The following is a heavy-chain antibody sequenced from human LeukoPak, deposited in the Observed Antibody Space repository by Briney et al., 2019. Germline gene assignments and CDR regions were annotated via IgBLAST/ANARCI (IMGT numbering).Heavy chain of an antibody. D-gene: IGHD1-26*01. CDR1: GGSVSRGSYY. CDR2: IHHSGTT. V-gene: IGHV4-61*01. CDR3: ARGRLGATY. Sequence: SETLSLTCTVSGGSVSRGSYYWSWTRQPPGQGLEWIGYIHHSGTTNYSPSLKSRVTISVDMSKNQFFLNLTSVTAADTAVYYCARGRLGATYWGQGTLVTVSS. J-gene: IGHJ4*02.